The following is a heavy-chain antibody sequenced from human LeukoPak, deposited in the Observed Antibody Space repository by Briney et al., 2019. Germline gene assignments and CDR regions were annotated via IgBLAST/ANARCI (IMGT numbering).Heavy chain of an antibody. CDR1: GFTFDDYA. Sequence: GRSLRLSCAASGFTFDDYAMHWVRQAPGKGLEWVSGISWNSGSIGYADSVKGRFTISRDNAKNSLYLQMNSLRAEDMALYYCAKSSVAGAVGAFDIWGQGTMVTVSS. D-gene: IGHD6-19*01. CDR2: ISWNSGSI. V-gene: IGHV3-9*03. CDR3: AKSSVAGAVGAFDI. J-gene: IGHJ3*02.